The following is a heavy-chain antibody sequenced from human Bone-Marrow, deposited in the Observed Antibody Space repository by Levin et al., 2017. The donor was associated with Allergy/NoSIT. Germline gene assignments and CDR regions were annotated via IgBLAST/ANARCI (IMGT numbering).Heavy chain of an antibody. J-gene: IGHJ4*02. CDR1: GFTFSSYT. V-gene: IGHV3-30*04. CDR3: ARGGSYDFWSGYWPY. CDR2: ISYDEKNK. D-gene: IGHD3-3*01. Sequence: GGSLRLSCAASGFTFSSYTMHWVRQAPGKGLEWVALISYDEKNKYYADSVKGRFTISRDNSKKMLYLQMNTLRAEDTAVYYCARGGSYDFWSGYWPYWGQGTLVTVSS.